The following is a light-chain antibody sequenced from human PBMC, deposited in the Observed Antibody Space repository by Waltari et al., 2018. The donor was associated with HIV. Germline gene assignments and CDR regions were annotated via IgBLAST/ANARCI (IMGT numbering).Light chain of an antibody. CDR1: SSDVGSYNL. CDR2: EVS. J-gene: IGLJ1*01. V-gene: IGLV2-23*02. CDR3: CSYAGSSTYV. Sequence: QSALTQPASVSGSPGQSITISCTGTSSDVGSYNLVSWYQQHPGKAPRLMIYEVSKRPLGVSNPFSGSKSCNTASLTISGRQAEDEADYYCCSYAGSSTYVFGTGTKVTV.